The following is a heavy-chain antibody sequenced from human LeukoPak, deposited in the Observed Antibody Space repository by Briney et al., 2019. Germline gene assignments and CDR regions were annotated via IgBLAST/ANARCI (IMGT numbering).Heavy chain of an antibody. D-gene: IGHD5-12*01. CDR1: GGSFSGYY. J-gene: IGHJ4*02. Sequence: SETLSLTCAVYGGSFSGYYWSWIRQPPGKGLEWIGEINHSGSTNYNPSLKSRVTISADTSKNQFSLKLSSVTAADTAVYYCARVRTNSGLPDYWGQGTLVTVSS. CDR3: ARVRTNSGLPDY. CDR2: INHSGST. V-gene: IGHV4-34*01.